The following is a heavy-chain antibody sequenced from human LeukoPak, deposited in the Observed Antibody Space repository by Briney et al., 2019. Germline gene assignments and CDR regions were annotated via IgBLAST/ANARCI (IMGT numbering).Heavy chain of an antibody. Sequence: PSETLSLTCAVYGGSFSGYYWSWIRQPPRKGLEWIGEINHSGSTNYNPSLKSRVTISVDTSKNQFSLKLSSVTAADTAVYYCAREVATMVRGVILNDAFDIWGQGTMVTVSS. CDR3: AREVATMVRGVILNDAFDI. CDR1: GGSFSGYY. CDR2: INHSGST. J-gene: IGHJ3*02. V-gene: IGHV4-34*01. D-gene: IGHD3-10*01.